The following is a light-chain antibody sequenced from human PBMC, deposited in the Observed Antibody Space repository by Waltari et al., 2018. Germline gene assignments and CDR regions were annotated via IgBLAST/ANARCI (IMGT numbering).Light chain of an antibody. Sequence: SYELTQPVSVSVAQGQTAQITCGGDNIGMKKVHCYQHRPGQAPLLVLYRDDNRPPGIPDRFSGSNSGNTATLTISGAQAGDEAAYYCQVWDNSNGVFGGGT. J-gene: IGLJ3*02. CDR1: NIGMKK. CDR3: QVWDNSNGV. V-gene: IGLV3-9*01. CDR2: RDD.